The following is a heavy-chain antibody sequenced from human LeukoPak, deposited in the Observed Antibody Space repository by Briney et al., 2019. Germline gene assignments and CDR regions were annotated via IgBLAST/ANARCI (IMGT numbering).Heavy chain of an antibody. J-gene: IGHJ4*02. CDR3: ARGRDYGDHSNDY. Sequence: ASVKVSCKASGYSFINNNINWVRQATGQGLEWMGWMNPNSDRTDYAKKFQGRVTMTRNTSISTAYMELSRLRSDDTAVYYCARGRDYGDHSNDYWGQGTLVTVSS. CDR1: GYSFINNN. CDR2: MNPNSDRT. D-gene: IGHD4-17*01. V-gene: IGHV1-8*01.